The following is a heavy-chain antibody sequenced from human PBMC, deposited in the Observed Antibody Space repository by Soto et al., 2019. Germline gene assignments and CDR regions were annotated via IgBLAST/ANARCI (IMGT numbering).Heavy chain of an antibody. V-gene: IGHV3-23*01. CDR2: ISGSGGST. J-gene: IGHJ4*02. Sequence: GGSLRLSCAASGFTFSSYAMSWVRQAPGKGLEWVSAISGSGGSTYYADSVKGQFTISRDNSKKTQYLQMNNLRAEDTAVYYCAKEMYYYDSSGYYYASDYWGQGTLVTVSS. CDR3: AKEMYYYDSSGYYYASDY. D-gene: IGHD3-22*01. CDR1: GFTFSSYA.